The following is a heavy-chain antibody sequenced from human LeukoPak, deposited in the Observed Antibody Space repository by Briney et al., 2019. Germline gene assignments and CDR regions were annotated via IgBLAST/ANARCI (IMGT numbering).Heavy chain of an antibody. J-gene: IGHJ4*02. Sequence: GASVKVSCKAPGYTFTSYGISWVRQAPGQGLEWMGWISAYNGNTNYAQKLQGRVTMTTDTSTSTAYMELRSLRSDDTAVYYCARDLRIAVAGNLGYWGQGTLVTVSS. V-gene: IGHV1-18*01. CDR1: GYTFTSYG. CDR2: ISAYNGNT. D-gene: IGHD6-19*01. CDR3: ARDLRIAVAGNLGY.